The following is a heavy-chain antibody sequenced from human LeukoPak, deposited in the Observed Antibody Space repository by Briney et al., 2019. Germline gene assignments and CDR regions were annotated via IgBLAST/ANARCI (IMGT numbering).Heavy chain of an antibody. D-gene: IGHD3-3*01. CDR3: ARAAYDFWSGSLHDAFDI. CDR2: IYYSGST. J-gene: IGHJ3*02. Sequence: SETLPLTCTVSAGSISSYYWSWIRQPPGKGLEWIGYIYYSGSTNYNPSLKSRVTISVDTSKNQFSLKLSSVTPADTAVYYCARAAYDFWSGSLHDAFDIWGQGTMVTVSS. CDR1: AGSISSYY. V-gene: IGHV4-59*01.